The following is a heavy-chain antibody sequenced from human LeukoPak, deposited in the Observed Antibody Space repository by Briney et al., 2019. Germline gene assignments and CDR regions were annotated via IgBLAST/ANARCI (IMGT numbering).Heavy chain of an antibody. CDR2: LYSGGTT. CDR1: GFDVGANY. CDR3: ARVGDHYHWYLDL. D-gene: IGHD3-10*01. J-gene: IGHJ2*01. V-gene: IGHV3-53*01. Sequence: GGSLRLSCEGYGFDVGANYMNWVRQAPGKWLEWVSILYSGGTTYYADSVKGRFTVSRESSKKTLLLHMTSLRAEDTAVYYCARVGDHYHWYLDLWGRGTLVTASS.